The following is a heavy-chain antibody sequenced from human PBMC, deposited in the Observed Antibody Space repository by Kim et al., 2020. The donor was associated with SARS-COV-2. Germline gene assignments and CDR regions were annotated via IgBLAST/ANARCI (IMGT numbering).Heavy chain of an antibody. D-gene: IGHD3-22*01. J-gene: IGHJ4*02. V-gene: IGHV3-23*01. Sequence: GGSLRLSCAGSGFIFHNYAMSWVRQAPGKGLEWVSGISGGGGTTHYADPVKGRFTISRDNSKNMLFLQMNSLRAEDTAIYYCAKRGHYDSSNSYASVDSWGQGTLVTVSS. CDR1: GFIFHNYA. CDR3: AKRGHYDSSNSYASVDS. CDR2: ISGGGGTT.